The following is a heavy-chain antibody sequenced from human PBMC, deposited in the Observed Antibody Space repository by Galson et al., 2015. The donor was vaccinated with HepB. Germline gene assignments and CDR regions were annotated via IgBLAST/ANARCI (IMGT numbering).Heavy chain of an antibody. CDR2: TYYRSKWYN. CDR1: GDSVSSNSAA. V-gene: IGHV6-1*01. J-gene: IGHJ6*02. CDR3: ARGGYSGYDKDPYFYYGMDV. Sequence: CTISGDSVSSNSAAWNWIRQSPSRGLEWLGRTYYRSKWYNDYAVTVKSRITINPDTSKNQFSLQLNSVTPEDTAVYYCARGGYSGYDKDPYFYYGMDVWGQGTTVTVSS. D-gene: IGHD5-12*01.